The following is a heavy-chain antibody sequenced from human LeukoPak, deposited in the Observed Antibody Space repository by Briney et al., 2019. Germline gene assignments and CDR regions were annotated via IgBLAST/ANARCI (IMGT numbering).Heavy chain of an antibody. Sequence: GGSLRLSCAASGFTFSSYWMHWVRQAPGKGLVWVSRISDGGSTTTYADSVKGRFTISRDNSKNTLYLQMNTLRAEDRAVYYCAKENPVGGTNYFDYWGQGTLVTVAS. J-gene: IGHJ4*02. D-gene: IGHD1-26*01. V-gene: IGHV3-74*01. CDR1: GFTFSSYW. CDR3: AKENPVGGTNYFDY. CDR2: ISDGGSTT.